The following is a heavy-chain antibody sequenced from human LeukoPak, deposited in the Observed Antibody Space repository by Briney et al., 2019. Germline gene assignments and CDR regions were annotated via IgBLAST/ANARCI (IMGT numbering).Heavy chain of an antibody. Sequence: GGSLRLSCAASGFTFSSYGMHWVRQAPGKGLEWVAVISNDGSNKYYGDSVKGRFTISRDNSKNTLYLQMNSLRAEDTAVYCCAKDFYRSGSYYSPGNYWGQGTLVTVSS. D-gene: IGHD3-10*01. CDR3: AKDFYRSGSYYSPGNY. J-gene: IGHJ4*02. V-gene: IGHV3-30*18. CDR2: ISNDGSNK. CDR1: GFTFSSYG.